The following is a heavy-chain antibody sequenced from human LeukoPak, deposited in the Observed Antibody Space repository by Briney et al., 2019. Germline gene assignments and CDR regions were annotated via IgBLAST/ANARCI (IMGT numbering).Heavy chain of an antibody. V-gene: IGHV4-39*01. Sequence: SSETLFLTCTVSGDSISINYNWGWIRQPPGKGLEWIGSIFYSGATYYSPSLKSRVTISVDTSKNQFSLKLSSMTAADTAVYYCVRHRQWLLFPDYWGQGTLVTVSS. CDR1: GDSISINYN. J-gene: IGHJ4*02. CDR2: IFYSGAT. CDR3: VRHRQWLLFPDY. D-gene: IGHD6-19*01.